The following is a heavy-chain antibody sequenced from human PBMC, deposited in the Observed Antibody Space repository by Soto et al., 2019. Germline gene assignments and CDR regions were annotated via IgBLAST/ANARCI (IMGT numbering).Heavy chain of an antibody. V-gene: IGHV3-23*01. CDR3: AKDYPPNSYSSSSKGDY. D-gene: IGHD6-6*01. CDR2: ISGSGGST. J-gene: IGHJ4*02. CDR1: GFTFSSYA. Sequence: GGSLRLSCAASGFTFSSYAMSWVRQAPGKGLEWVSAISGSGGSTYYADSVKGRFTISRDNSKNTLYLQMNSLRAEDTAVYYCAKDYPPNSYSSSSKGDYWGQGTLVTVS.